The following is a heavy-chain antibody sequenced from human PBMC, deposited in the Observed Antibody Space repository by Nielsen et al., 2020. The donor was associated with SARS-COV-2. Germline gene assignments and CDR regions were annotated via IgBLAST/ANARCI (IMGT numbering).Heavy chain of an antibody. J-gene: IGHJ4*02. CDR2: INWNGGST. CDR3: ASLAGYNPGY. V-gene: IGHV3-20*01. Sequence: ESLKISCAASEFIFSSYWMSWVRQAPGMGLEWVSGINWNGGSTGYADSVKGRFTISRDNAKNSLYLQMNSLRAEDTALYHCASLAGYNPGYWGQGTLVTVSS. CDR1: EFIFSSYW. D-gene: IGHD5-24*01.